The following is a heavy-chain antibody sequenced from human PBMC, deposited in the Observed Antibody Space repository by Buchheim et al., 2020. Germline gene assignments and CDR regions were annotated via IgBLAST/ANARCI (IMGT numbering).Heavy chain of an antibody. D-gene: IGHD5-18*01. CDR1: GFTFSSYG. CDR2: ISYDGSNK. V-gene: IGHV3-30*18. J-gene: IGHJ4*02. Sequence: QVQLVESGGGVVQPGRSLRLSCAASGFTFSSYGMHWVRQAPGKGLEWVAVISYDGSNKYYADSVKGRFTISRDNSKNTLYLQMNSLRAEDTAVYYCAKDFTYSYGRDYWGQGTL. CDR3: AKDFTYSYGRDY.